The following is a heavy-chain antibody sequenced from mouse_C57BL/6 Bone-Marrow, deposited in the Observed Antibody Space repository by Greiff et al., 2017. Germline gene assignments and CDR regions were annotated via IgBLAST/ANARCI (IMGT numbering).Heavy chain of an antibody. CDR1: GFTFSSYG. J-gene: IGHJ4*01. CDR2: ISSGGSYT. CDR3: ARERWCPMDY. D-gene: IGHD1-1*02. V-gene: IGHV5-6*01. Sequence: EVQVVESGGDLVKPGGSLKLSCAASGFTFSSYGMSWVRQTPDKRLEWVATISSGGSYTYYPDSVKGRFTISRDNAKNTLYLQMSSLKSEDTAMYYCARERWCPMDYWGQGTSVTVSS.